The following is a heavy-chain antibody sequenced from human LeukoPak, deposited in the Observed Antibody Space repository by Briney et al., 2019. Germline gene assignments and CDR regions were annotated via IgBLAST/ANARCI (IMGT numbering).Heavy chain of an antibody. CDR2: ISYDGSNK. CDR1: GFTFSSYG. V-gene: IGHV3-30*18. Sequence: QPGRSLRLSCAASGFTFSSYGMHWVRQAPGKGLEWVAVISYDGSNKYYADSVKGRFTISRDNSKNTLYLQMNSLRAEDTAVYYCAKDPHYYDSRPEGVDYWGREPWSPSPQ. J-gene: IGHJ4*02. CDR3: AKDPHYYDSRPEGVDY. D-gene: IGHD3-22*01.